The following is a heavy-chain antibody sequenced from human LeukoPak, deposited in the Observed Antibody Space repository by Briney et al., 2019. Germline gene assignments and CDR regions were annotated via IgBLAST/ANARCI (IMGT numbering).Heavy chain of an antibody. CDR2: MNPNSGNT. CDR1: GYTFTSYD. D-gene: IGHD3-10*01. J-gene: IGHJ6*02. CDR3: ARGQWFVSASGMDV. V-gene: IGHV1-8*01. Sequence: ASVKVSCKASGYTFTSYDINWVRQATGQGLEWMGWMNPNSGNTGYAQKFQGRVTMTRNTSISTAYMELSSLRSEDTAVYYCARGQWFVSASGMDVWGQGTTVTVSS.